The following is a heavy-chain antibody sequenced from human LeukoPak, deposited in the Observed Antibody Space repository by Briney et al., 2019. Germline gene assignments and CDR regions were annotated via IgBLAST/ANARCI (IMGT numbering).Heavy chain of an antibody. Sequence: PSETLSLTCTVSGYSISSGYYWGWIRPPPGKGLEWIGSIHHSGSTYSNPSLKSRVTISVDTSKNQFSLKLNSVTAADTAAYYCAREAQYSSALTHNDYWSQGTLVTVSS. CDR3: AREAQYSSALTHNDY. CDR2: IHHSGST. CDR1: GYSISSGYY. D-gene: IGHD6-19*01. V-gene: IGHV4-38-2*02. J-gene: IGHJ4*02.